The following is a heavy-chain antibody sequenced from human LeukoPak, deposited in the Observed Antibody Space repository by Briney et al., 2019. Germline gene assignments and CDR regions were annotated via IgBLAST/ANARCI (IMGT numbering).Heavy chain of an antibody. CDR3: ARDLSGYSYGYDY. D-gene: IGHD5-18*01. V-gene: IGHV3-21*01. J-gene: IGHJ4*02. CDR2: ISSSSSYI. Sequence: GGSLRLSCAASGFTFSSYSMNWVRQAPGKGLEWVSSISSSSSYIYYADSVKGRFTISRDNAKNSLYLQMSSLRAEDTAVYYCARDLSGYSYGYDYWGQGTLVTVSS. CDR1: GFTFSSYS.